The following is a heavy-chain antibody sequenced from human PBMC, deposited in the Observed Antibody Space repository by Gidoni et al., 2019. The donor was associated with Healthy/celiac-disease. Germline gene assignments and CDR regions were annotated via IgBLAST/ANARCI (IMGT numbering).Heavy chain of an antibody. J-gene: IGHJ5*02. CDR1: GFPFSSYW. Sequence: EVQLVESGGGLVKPGGSLRLSCAASGFPFSSYWMSWVRQAPGKGLEWVANIKQDVSEKYYVDSVKGRFTISRDNAKNSLYLQMNSLRAEDTAVYYCARDWSGYDASNWFDPWGQGTLVTVSS. V-gene: IGHV3-7*01. CDR3: ARDWSGYDASNWFDP. CDR2: IKQDVSEK. D-gene: IGHD5-12*01.